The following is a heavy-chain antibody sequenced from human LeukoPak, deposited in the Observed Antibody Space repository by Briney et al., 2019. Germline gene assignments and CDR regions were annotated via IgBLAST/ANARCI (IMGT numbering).Heavy chain of an antibody. CDR2: IKSKTDGGTT. CDR3: TTEREHYYGSGSYYTPGNWFDP. Sequence: GGSLRLSCAASGFTFSSYGMSWVRQAPGKGLEWVGRIKSKTDGGTTDYAAPVKGRFTISRDDSKNTLYLQMNSLKTEDTAVYYCTTEREHYYGSGSYYTPGNWFDPWGQGTLVTVSS. CDR1: GFTFSSYG. D-gene: IGHD3-10*01. J-gene: IGHJ5*02. V-gene: IGHV3-15*01.